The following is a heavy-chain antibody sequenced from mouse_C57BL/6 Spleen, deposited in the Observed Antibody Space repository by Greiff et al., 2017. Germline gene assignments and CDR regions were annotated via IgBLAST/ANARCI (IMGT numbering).Heavy chain of an antibody. D-gene: IGHD2-4*01. CDR1: GYSITSGYY. J-gene: IGHJ2*01. Sequence: EVKLQESGPGLVKPSQSLSLTCSVTGYSITSGYYWNWIRQFPGNQLEWMGYISYDGSNNYNPSLKNRISITRDTSKNQFFLKLNSVTTEDTATYYCARAKDYYDYLYYFDYWGQGTTLTVSS. CDR2: ISYDGSN. V-gene: IGHV3-6*01. CDR3: ARAKDYYDYLYYFDY.